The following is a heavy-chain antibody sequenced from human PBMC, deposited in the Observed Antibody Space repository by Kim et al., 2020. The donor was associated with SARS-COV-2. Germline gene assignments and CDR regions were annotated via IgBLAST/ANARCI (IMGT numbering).Heavy chain of an antibody. Sequence: SETLSLTCTVSGGSISSYYWSWIRQPPGKGLEWIGYIYYSGSTNYNPSLKSRVTISVDTSKNQFSLKLSSVTAADTAVYYCARGHYYYGSGSYWYFDYWGQGTLVTVSS. CDR2: IYYSGST. CDR1: GGSISSYY. D-gene: IGHD3-10*01. CDR3: ARGHYYYGSGSYWYFDY. V-gene: IGHV4-59*01. J-gene: IGHJ4*02.